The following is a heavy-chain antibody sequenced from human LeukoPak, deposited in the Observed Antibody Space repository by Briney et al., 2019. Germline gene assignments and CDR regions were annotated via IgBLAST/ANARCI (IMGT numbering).Heavy chain of an antibody. V-gene: IGHV4-4*02. Sequence: SETLSLTCAVSGGSISSSNWWSWVRQPPGKGLEWIGEIYHSGSTNYNPSLKSRVTISVDKSKNQFSLKLSSVTAADTAVYYCAKPRTRLAWFDPWGQGTLVTVSS. CDR2: IYHSGST. D-gene: IGHD6-19*01. J-gene: IGHJ5*02. CDR3: AKPRTRLAWFDP. CDR1: GGSISSSNW.